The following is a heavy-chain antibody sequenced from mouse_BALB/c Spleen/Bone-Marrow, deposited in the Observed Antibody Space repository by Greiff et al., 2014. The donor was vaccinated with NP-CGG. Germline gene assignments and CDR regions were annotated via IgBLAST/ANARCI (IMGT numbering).Heavy chain of an antibody. V-gene: IGHV1-7*01. CDR3: ARGLRDWYFDV. CDR1: GYTFTTYW. D-gene: IGHD2-4*01. J-gene: IGHJ1*01. CDR2: INPSTGNI. Sequence: QVQLEQSGAGLAKPGASVKMSCKASGYTFTTYWIHWVKQRPGQGLEWIGYINPSTGNIEYNQKFRGRATLTADKSSSTPYMQLSSLTSEDSAVYYCARGLRDWYFDVWGAGTTVTVSS.